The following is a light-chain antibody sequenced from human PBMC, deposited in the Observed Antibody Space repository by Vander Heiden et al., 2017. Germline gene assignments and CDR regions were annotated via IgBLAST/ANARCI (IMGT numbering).Light chain of an antibody. V-gene: IGLV1-51*01. CDR3: GTWDSSLSVSVV. CDR2: DNT. Sequence: QSVLTQPPSVSAAPGQKVTISCSGSSSNIGKNYVSWYQQLLGTAPKLLIYDNTKRPTGIPDRFSGSKSGTSATLGITGLLPGDEAEYYCGTWDSSLSVSVVFGGGTKLTVL. J-gene: IGLJ2*01. CDR1: SSNIGKNY.